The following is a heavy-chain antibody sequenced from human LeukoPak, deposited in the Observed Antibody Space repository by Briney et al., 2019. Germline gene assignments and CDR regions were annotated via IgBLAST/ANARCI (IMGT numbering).Heavy chain of an antibody. J-gene: IGHJ3*02. CDR3: ARGGMVRGGKHAFDI. V-gene: IGHV4-4*07. Sequence: SETLSLTCTVSGGSISSYYWSWIRQPAGKGLEWIGRIYTSGSTNYNPSLKSRVTMSVDTSKNQFSLKLSSVTAADTAVYYCARGGMVRGGKHAFDIWGQGTMVTVSS. CDR2: IYTSGST. CDR1: GGSISSYY. D-gene: IGHD3-10*01.